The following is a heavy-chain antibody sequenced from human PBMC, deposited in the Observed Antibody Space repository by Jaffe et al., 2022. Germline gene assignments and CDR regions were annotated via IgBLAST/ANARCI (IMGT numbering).Heavy chain of an antibody. D-gene: IGHD4-17*01. J-gene: IGHJ4*02. CDR1: GFTFSSYE. CDR3: ATLAAPTTVVTPTKAPGSDY. CDR2: ISSSGSTI. V-gene: IGHV3-48*03. Sequence: EVQLVESGGGLVQPGGSLRLSCAASGFTFSSYEMNWVRQAPGKGLEWVSYISSSGSTIYYADSVKGRFTISRDNAKNSLYLQMNSLRAEDTAVYYCATLAAPTTVVTPTKAPGSDYWGQGTLVTVSS.